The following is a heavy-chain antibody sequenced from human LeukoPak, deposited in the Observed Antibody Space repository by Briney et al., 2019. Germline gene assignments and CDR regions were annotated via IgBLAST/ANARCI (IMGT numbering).Heavy chain of an antibody. V-gene: IGHV3-23*01. CDR1: GFTFSGSA. D-gene: IGHD2-21*01. Sequence: GALLLFCAASGFTFSGSAMSWVRQAPGQGLEWVSTISGGDVSTYYAHSVKGRFTIARDNSQNTLSLQMNSLRAEDTAVYYCAKSRGGASASLHYWGQGTLVAISS. J-gene: IGHJ4*02. CDR2: ISGGDVST. CDR3: AKSRGGASASLHY.